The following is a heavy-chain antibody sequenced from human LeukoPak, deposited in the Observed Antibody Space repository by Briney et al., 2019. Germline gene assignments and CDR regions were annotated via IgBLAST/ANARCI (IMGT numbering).Heavy chain of an antibody. J-gene: IGHJ4*02. CDR3: AKGVIDFDY. CDR1: GFTFSSYG. D-gene: IGHD5/OR15-5a*01. V-gene: IGHV3-30*18. CDR2: ISYDGSNK. Sequence: GRSLRLSCAASGFTFSSYGMHWVRQAPGKGLEWVAVISYDGSNKYYADSVKGRFTISRDNSKNALYLQMNSLRAEDTAVYYCAKGVIDFDYWGQGTLVTVSS.